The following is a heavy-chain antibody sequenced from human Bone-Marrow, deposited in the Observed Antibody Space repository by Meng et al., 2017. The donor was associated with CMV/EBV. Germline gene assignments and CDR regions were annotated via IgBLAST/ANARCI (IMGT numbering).Heavy chain of an antibody. CDR2: INSDGSST. CDR3: AQEGGSGSYGGFDAFDI. D-gene: IGHD1-26*01. J-gene: IGHJ3*02. Sequence: GEYLKIYCATSGFTCSSYWMHWARQAPGKGLVGVSRINSDGSSTSYADSVKGRFTISRDNAKNSLYLQMNSLRAEDMALYYCAQEGGSGSYGGFDAFDIWGQGKMVTVSS. CDR1: GFTCSSYW. V-gene: IGHV3-74*01.